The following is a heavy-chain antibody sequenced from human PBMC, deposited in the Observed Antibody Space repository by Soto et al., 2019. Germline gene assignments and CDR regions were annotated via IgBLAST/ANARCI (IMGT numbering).Heavy chain of an antibody. CDR2: INPSGGST. V-gene: IGHV1-46*01. J-gene: IGHJ6*02. CDR1: GYTFTSYY. Sequence: ASVKVSCKASGYTFTSYYMHWVRQAPGQGLEWMGIINPSGGSTSYAQKFQGRVTMTRDTSTSTVYMELSSLRSEDTAVYYCARGAGQLLSDYGMDVWGQGTTVTVSS. D-gene: IGHD2-2*01. CDR3: ARGAGQLLSDYGMDV.